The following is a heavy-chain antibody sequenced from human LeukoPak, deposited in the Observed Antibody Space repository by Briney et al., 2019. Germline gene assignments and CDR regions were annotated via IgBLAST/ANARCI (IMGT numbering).Heavy chain of an antibody. CDR2: IYYSGST. D-gene: IGHD6-19*01. V-gene: IGHV4-39*07. Sequence: SETLSLTCTVSGGSISSSSYYWGWIRQPPGKGLEWIGSIYYSGSTYYNPSLKSRVTISVDTSKNQFSLKLSSVTAADTAVYYCARIKAYSSGWYGPSAFDIWGQGTMVTVSS. CDR3: ARIKAYSSGWYGPSAFDI. CDR1: GGSISSSSYY. J-gene: IGHJ3*02.